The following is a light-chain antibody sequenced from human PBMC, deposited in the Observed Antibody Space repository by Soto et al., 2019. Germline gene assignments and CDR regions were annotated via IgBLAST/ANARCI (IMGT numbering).Light chain of an antibody. CDR2: DVT. J-gene: IGLJ1*01. CDR3: SSFTTTSTHV. CDR1: SSDVGGYNY. Sequence: QSVLTQPRSVSGSPGQSVSIFCTGTSSDVGGYNYVSWYQQHPGKAPKVMIYDVTKRPPGVPDRFSGSKSGNTASLTISGLQSEDEADYYCSSFTTTSTHVFGTGTKVTVL. V-gene: IGLV2-11*01.